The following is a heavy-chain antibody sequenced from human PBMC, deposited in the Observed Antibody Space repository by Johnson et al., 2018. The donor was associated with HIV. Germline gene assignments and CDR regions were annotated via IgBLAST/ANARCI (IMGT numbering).Heavy chain of an antibody. CDR3: ARDQGELRRTHAFDI. V-gene: IGHV3-30*04. CDR2: ISYDGSNK. J-gene: IGHJ3*02. CDR1: GFTFNSYA. Sequence: VQLVESGGGLVQPGGSLRLSCAASGFTFNSYAMHWVRQAPGKGLEWVAVISYDGSNKFYADSVKGRFTISRDNSKNTLYLQMNSLRHEDTAVYYCARDQGELRRTHAFDIWGQGTMVTVSS. D-gene: IGHD1-14*01.